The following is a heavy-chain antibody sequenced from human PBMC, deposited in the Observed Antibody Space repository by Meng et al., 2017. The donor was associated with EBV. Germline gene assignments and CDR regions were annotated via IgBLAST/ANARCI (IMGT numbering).Heavy chain of an antibody. CDR2: LIPMSGAP. V-gene: IGHV1-69*01. CDR1: GGTFRSDA. Sequence: QGQLQQAGAEVKKPGSSVKVSCRTSGGTFRSDAVSWARQAPGQGLEWMGGLIPMSGAPHYAQKFQDRVTIIADESTSTHSMELNNLRFEDTAMYYCASESGRGFTPDYWGQGTLVTVSS. J-gene: IGHJ4*02. CDR3: ASESGRGFTPDY. D-gene: IGHD3-10*01.